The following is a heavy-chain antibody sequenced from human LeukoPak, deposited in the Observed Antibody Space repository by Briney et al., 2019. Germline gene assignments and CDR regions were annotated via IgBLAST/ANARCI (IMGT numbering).Heavy chain of an antibody. CDR2: SNPNTGAT. J-gene: IGHJ4*02. Sequence: ASVKVSCKASGYTFTGYYMFWVRQAPGQGLEWMGWSNPNTGATKYAQTFQGRVTLTRDKSIRTTFMELSSLRSDDTAFYYCARDERFCNGDNHYPDLGYWGQGTLVTVSS. CDR1: GYTFTGYY. CDR3: ARDERFCNGDNHYPDLGY. V-gene: IGHV1-2*02. D-gene: IGHD2-15*01.